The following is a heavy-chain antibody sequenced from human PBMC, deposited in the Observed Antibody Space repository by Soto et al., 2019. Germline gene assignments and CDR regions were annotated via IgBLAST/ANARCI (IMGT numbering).Heavy chain of an antibody. CDR3: AKDGGPVYCNSPGCSAKDFDY. D-gene: IGHD2-2*01. CDR2: IAYDGDNE. CDR1: GFTFGHYA. V-gene: IGHV3-30*18. J-gene: IGHJ4*02. Sequence: QVQLVESGGGVVQPGRSLRLSCAASGFTFGHYALHWVRQAPGKGLEWLASIAYDGDNEYYAGSVRGLCTISRDNSKNTLYLQTNTLRHEDTAVYACAKDGGPVYCNSPGCSAKDFDYWGQGTLVTVSS.